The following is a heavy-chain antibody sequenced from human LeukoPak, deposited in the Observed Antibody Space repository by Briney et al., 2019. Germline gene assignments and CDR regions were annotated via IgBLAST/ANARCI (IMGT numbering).Heavy chain of an antibody. CDR2: ISSSGSTI. D-gene: IGHD3-22*01. Sequence: GGSLRLSCAASGFTLSSYEMNWVRQAPGKGLEWVSYISSSGSTIYYADSVKGRFTISRDNAKNSLYLQMNSLRAEDTAVYYCARALYYYDSSGYSNWFDPWGQGTLVTVSS. CDR3: ARALYYYDSSGYSNWFDP. V-gene: IGHV3-48*03. CDR1: GFTLSSYE. J-gene: IGHJ5*02.